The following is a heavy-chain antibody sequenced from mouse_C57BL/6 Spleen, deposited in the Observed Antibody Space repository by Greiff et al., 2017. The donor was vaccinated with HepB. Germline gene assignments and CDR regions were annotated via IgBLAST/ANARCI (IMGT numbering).Heavy chain of an antibody. CDR2: IYPGSGST. V-gene: IGHV1-55*01. CDR1: GYTFSSYW. CDR3: ARSLYYDYDY. J-gene: IGHJ2*01. Sequence: QCQLRQPGAELVKRGASGKMSCKASGYTFSSYWITWVKQLSGQGLEWIGDIYPGSGSTNYNEKFKSKATLTVDTSSSTAYMQLSSLTSEDSAVYYCARSLYYDYDYWGQGTTLTVSS. D-gene: IGHD2-4*01.